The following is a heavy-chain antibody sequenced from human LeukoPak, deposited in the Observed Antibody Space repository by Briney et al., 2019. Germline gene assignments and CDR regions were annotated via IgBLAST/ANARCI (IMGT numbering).Heavy chain of an antibody. CDR3: ARHGPEIVVVPASIPLDY. J-gene: IGHJ4*02. CDR2: IFPRDSDI. V-gene: IGHV5-51*01. D-gene: IGHD2-2*01. CDR1: GYNFSKYW. Sequence: GESLKISCKGSGYNFSKYWIGWVRQVPGKGLEWMGIIFPRDSDIGYNPSFEGQVIISVDTSISTTYLQWSSLKPSDSAVYFCARHGPEIVVVPASIPLDYWGQGTLVTVSS.